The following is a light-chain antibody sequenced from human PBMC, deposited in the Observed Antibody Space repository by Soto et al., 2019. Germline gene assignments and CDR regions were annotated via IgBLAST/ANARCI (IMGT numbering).Light chain of an antibody. CDR2: GTS. J-gene: IGKJ2*01. CDR1: RSVSASY. CDR3: QQYDTSAT. Sequence: EIVLTQSPGTLSLSPGERATLSCRASRSVSASYLAWYQQKPGQAPRLLIYGTSSRATGFPYRFSGSGSGTDFTLTIRRLEPEDFADCYHQQYDTSATFGQGTKLEI. V-gene: IGKV3-20*01.